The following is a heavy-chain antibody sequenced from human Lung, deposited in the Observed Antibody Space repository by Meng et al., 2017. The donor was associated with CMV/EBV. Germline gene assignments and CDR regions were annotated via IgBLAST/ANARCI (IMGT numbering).Heavy chain of an antibody. CDR2: ISGRGDDT. Sequence: EVQLLESGGILVQPVGSLRLSCAASGFSFSNYAMTWVRQAPGRGLEWVSTISGRGDDTYYADSGKGRFTISRDNSKNTLYLQMNSLRAEDTAIYYCARLTPTYSSATFDYWGPGTLVTVSS. J-gene: IGHJ4*02. CDR3: ARLTPTYSSATFDY. CDR1: GFSFSNYA. D-gene: IGHD2/OR15-2a*01. V-gene: IGHV3-23*01.